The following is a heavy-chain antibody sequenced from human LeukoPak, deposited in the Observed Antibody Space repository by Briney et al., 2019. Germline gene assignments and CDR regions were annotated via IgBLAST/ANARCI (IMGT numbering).Heavy chain of an antibody. CDR2: ISGSGGST. CDR1: GFTFSSYA. Sequence: GGSLRLSCAASGFTFSSYAMSWARQAPGKGLEWVSGISGSGGSTYYADSVKGRFTISRDNSKNTLYLQMNSLRAEDTAVYYCAKDLGYCSGGSCYNAFDIWGQGTMVTVSS. J-gene: IGHJ3*02. V-gene: IGHV3-23*01. CDR3: AKDLGYCSGGSCYNAFDI. D-gene: IGHD2-15*01.